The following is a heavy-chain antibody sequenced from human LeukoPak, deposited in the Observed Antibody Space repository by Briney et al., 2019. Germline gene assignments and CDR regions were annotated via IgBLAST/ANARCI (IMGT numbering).Heavy chain of an antibody. CDR2: IKQDGSET. D-gene: IGHD2-2*01. Sequence: PGGSLRLSCAASGFAFSSSWMSWVRQAPGKGLEWVANIKQDGSETYYVDSLKGRFTVSRDNAKNSVYLQMNNLRAEDTAVYYCARRAPGYCITTSCLDTYYYYYYMDVWGKGTTVTVSS. CDR3: ARRAPGYCITTSCLDTYYYYYYMDV. V-gene: IGHV3-7*01. CDR1: GFAFSSSW. J-gene: IGHJ6*03.